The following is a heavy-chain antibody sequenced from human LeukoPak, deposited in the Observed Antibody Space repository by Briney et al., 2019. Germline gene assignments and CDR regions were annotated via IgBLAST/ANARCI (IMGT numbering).Heavy chain of an antibody. CDR1: GFTFSSNG. Sequence: GGSLRLSCAASGFTFSSNGMNWVRQAPGKGLEWVSYISATGGTIYYADSVRGRFTISRDNSKSALYLQMGSLRPEDTAMYYCVRDFSNYVAFFDSWGQGVLVTVSS. V-gene: IGHV3-48*04. CDR2: ISATGGTI. CDR3: VRDFSNYVAFFDS. D-gene: IGHD4-11*01. J-gene: IGHJ4*02.